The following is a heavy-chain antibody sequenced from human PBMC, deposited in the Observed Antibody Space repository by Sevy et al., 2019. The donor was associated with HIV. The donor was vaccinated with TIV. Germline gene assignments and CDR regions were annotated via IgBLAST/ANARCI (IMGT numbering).Heavy chain of an antibody. CDR2: IYWDDDK. CDR1: GFSLSTSGVG. CDR3: AHNHLGSSTRYEEEDYFDY. J-gene: IGHJ4*02. V-gene: IGHV2-5*02. Sequence: SGPTLVKPTQTLTLTCTFSGFSLSTSGVGVGWIRQPPGKALEWLALIYWDDDKRYSPSLKIRLTITKDTSKNQVVFTLTNMDPVDTAAYYCAHNHLGSSTRYEEEDYFDYWGQGTLVTVSS. D-gene: IGHD6-13*01.